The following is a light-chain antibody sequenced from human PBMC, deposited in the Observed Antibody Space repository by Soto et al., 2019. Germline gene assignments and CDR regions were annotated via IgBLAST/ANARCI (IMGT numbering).Light chain of an antibody. J-gene: IGLJ1*01. CDR1: NSDVGSYNF. V-gene: IGLV2-8*01. CDR2: EVN. CDR3: SSYAGTNTRYL. Sequence: QSALTQPPSASGSPGQSVTISCTGANSDVGSYNFVSWYQQHPGRAPKLLIYEVNKRPSGVPDRFSGCKSGNTASLTVSGLQDEDEADYYCSSYAGTNTRYLFGSGTKLTVL.